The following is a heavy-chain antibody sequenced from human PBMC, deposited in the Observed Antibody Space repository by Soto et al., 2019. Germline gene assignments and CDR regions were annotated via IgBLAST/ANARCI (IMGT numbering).Heavy chain of an antibody. J-gene: IGHJ5*02. CDR1: GGSIISSNW. D-gene: IGHD3-16*02. CDR2: IYHSGST. CDR3: AAYCYTMTCTHFHGYS. Sequence: PSETLSLTCSVSGGSIISSNWWSCFRHPPLKGLEWIGEIYHSGSTNYNPSLKSRVTISVDKSKNQFSLKLSSVTAADTAVYYCAAYCYTMTCTHFHGYSWGQGTQVTVSS. V-gene: IGHV4-4*02.